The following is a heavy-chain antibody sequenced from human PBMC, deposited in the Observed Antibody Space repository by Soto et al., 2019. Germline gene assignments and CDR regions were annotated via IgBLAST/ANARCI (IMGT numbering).Heavy chain of an antibody. D-gene: IGHD1-1*01. V-gene: IGHV3-9*01. Sequence: GGSLRLSCAASGFTFDDYAMHWVRQAPGKGLEWVSGISWNSGSIGYADSVKGRFTISRDNAKNSLYLQMNSLRAEDTALYYCAKDYGTVTSYGMDVWGQGTTVTVSS. CDR2: ISWNSGSI. CDR1: GFTFDDYA. CDR3: AKDYGTVTSYGMDV. J-gene: IGHJ6*02.